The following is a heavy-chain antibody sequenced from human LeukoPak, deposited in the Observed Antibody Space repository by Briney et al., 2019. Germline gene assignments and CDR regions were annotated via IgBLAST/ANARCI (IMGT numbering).Heavy chain of an antibody. Sequence: SVKVSCKASGGTFSSYAISWVRQAPGQGLEWMGRIIPILGIANYAQKLQGRVTITADKSTSTAYMELSSLRSEDTAVYYCARGDDYVWGSYRQFDYWGQGTLVTVSS. J-gene: IGHJ4*02. CDR1: GGTFSSYA. CDR2: IIPILGIA. CDR3: ARGDDYVWGSYRQFDY. V-gene: IGHV1-69*04. D-gene: IGHD3-16*02.